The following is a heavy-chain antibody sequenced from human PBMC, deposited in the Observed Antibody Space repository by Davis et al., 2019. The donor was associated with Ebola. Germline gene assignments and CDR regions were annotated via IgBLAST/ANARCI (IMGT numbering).Heavy chain of an antibody. J-gene: IGHJ4*02. CDR3: ARGIYYSVQSGFDY. D-gene: IGHD4-11*01. CDR2: ISDDSSST. V-gene: IGHV3-48*04. CDR1: GFTFSNYN. Sequence: GESLKISCAVSGFTFSNYNMNWVRQTPGKGLEWVSHISDDSSSTYYADSVKGRFTISRDNAKNSLYLQMNSLRAEDTAVYYCARGIYYSVQSGFDYWGPGTLVTVSS.